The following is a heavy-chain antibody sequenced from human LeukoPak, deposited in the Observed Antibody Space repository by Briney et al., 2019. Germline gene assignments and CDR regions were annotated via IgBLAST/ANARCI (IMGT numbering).Heavy chain of an antibody. CDR3: ARKVTGTTYFDY. CDR2: ISRSSSGNAI. CDR1: GFTFSGYE. D-gene: IGHD1-1*01. J-gene: IGHJ4*02. Sequence: PGGSLRLSCAASGFTFSGYEGHWVRQAPGKGLEWISYISRSSSGNAIKYADSVQGRFTISRDNAKNSVYLQMNSLRVEDTAVYYCARKVTGTTYFDYWGQGTLVTVAS. V-gene: IGHV3-48*03.